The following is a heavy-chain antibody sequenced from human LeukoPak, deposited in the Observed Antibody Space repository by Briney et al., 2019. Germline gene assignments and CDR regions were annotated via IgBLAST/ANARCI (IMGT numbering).Heavy chain of an antibody. CDR1: GFTFSSYS. CDR3: ARDFSLWVYDYVWGSYRYTGNPGDY. D-gene: IGHD3-16*02. Sequence: GGSLRLSCAASGFTFSSYSMNWVRQAPGKGLEWVSYISSSSSTIYYADSVKGRFTISRDNAKNSLYLQMNSLRAEDTAVYYCARDFSLWVYDYVWGSYRYTGNPGDYWGQGTLVTVSS. CDR2: ISSSSSTI. J-gene: IGHJ4*02. V-gene: IGHV3-48*01.